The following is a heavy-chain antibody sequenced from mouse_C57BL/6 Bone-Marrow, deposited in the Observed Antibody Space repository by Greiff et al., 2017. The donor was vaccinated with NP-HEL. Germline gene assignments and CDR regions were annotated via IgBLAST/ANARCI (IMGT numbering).Heavy chain of an antibody. CDR2: IDPENGDT. CDR3: PTRHRMDY. V-gene: IGHV14-4*01. J-gene: IGHJ4*01. CDR1: GFNIKDDY. D-gene: IGHD6-1*01. Sequence: VQLQQSGAELVRPGASVKLSCTASGFNIKDDYMHWVKQRPEQGLEWIGWIDPENGDTEYASKFQGKATITADTSSNTAYLQLSSLTSEDTAVYYCPTRHRMDYWGQGTSVTVSS.